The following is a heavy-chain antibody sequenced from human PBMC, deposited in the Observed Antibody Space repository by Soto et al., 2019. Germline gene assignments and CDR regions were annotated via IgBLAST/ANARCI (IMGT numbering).Heavy chain of an antibody. CDR3: GRRNSGGNWFDP. CDR2: ISYSGNT. V-gene: IGHV4-61*01. J-gene: IGHJ5*02. Sequence: SETLSPTCTVSGGSVTSGTYFWNWVRQTPGKGLEWFGHISYSGNTAYNPSLKSRATISVDTSKTPFSLKLTSLTAADTAVYYCGRRNSGGNWFDPWGPGTLVTVSS. D-gene: IGHD4-17*01. CDR1: GGSVTSGTYF.